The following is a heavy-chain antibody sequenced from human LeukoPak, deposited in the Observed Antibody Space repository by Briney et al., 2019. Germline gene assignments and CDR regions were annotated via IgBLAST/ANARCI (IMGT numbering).Heavy chain of an antibody. Sequence: SETLSLTCTVSGVSFTGYSWTWIRQPPGKGLEWIGEISHSGGNNYNASLKTRLTISLDTPKKQISLRLSSVTAADTAVYYCARKIKYFGDATYKNGFDPWGQGTLVTVSS. CDR3: ARKIKYFGDATYKNGFDP. D-gene: IGHD3-10*01. CDR2: ISHSGGN. CDR1: GVSFTGYS. J-gene: IGHJ5*02. V-gene: IGHV4-34*01.